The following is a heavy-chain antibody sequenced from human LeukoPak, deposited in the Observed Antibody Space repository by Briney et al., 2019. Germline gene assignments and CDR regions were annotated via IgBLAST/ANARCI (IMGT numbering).Heavy chain of an antibody. V-gene: IGHV3-9*01. D-gene: IGHD1-26*01. CDR3: AKGAQWELLYGFDY. J-gene: IGHJ4*02. CDR1: GFTFDDYA. CDR2: ISWNSGSI. Sequence: GGSLRLSCAASGFTFDDYAMHWVRQAPGKGLEWVSGISWNSGSIGYADSVKGRFTISRDNAKNSLYLQMNSLRAEDTALYYCAKGAQWELLYGFDYWGQGTLVTVSS.